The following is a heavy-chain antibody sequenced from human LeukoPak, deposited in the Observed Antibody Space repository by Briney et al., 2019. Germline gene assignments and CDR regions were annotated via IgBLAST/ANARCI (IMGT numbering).Heavy chain of an antibody. CDR1: GYSENFYG. J-gene: IGHJ6*03. V-gene: IGHV1-18*01. CDR2: ISAYNGNT. Sequence: ASVKVSCKTSGYSENFYGITWVRQAPGQGLEWMGWISAYNGNTNYAQKLQGRVTMTTDTSTSTAYMELRSLRSDDTAVYYCARVTTGAAAGYYYYYYMDVWGKGTTVTVSS. CDR3: ARVTTGAAAGYYYYYYMDV. D-gene: IGHD6-13*01.